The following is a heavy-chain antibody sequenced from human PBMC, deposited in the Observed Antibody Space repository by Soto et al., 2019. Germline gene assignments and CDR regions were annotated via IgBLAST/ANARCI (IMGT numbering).Heavy chain of an antibody. CDR3: VRGDDRVY. J-gene: IGHJ4*02. CDR2: ISKSSSLI. CDR1: GFIFSSFT. Sequence: EVQLVESGGGLVKPGGSLRLSCVGSGFIFSSFTMTWVRQAPGMGLQYLASISKSSSLIYYADSVRGRFIISRDNSKDSVFLQMYSLRAEDTAMYYCVRGDDRVYWGQGTLVTVSS. D-gene: IGHD1-1*01. V-gene: IGHV3-21*01.